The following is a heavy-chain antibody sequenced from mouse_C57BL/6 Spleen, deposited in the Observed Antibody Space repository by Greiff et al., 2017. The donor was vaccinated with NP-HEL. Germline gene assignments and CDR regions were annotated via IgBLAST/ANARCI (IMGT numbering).Heavy chain of an antibody. J-gene: IGHJ1*03. CDR3: ARWLFESTTVVATRGNWYFEG. V-gene: IGHV1-55*01. Sequence: QVQLQQPGAELVKPGASVKMSCKASGYTFTSYWITWVKQRPGQGLEWIGDIYPGSGSTNYNEKFKSKATLTVDTSSSTAYMQLSSLTSEDSAVYYCARWLFESTTVVATRGNWYFEGWGTGTTVTVSS. D-gene: IGHD1-1*01. CDR1: GYTFTSYW. CDR2: IYPGSGST.